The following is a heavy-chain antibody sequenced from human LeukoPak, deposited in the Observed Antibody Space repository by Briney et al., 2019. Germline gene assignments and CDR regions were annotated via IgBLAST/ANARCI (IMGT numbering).Heavy chain of an antibody. V-gene: IGHV3-23*01. D-gene: IGHD2-15*01. J-gene: IGHJ4*02. CDR3: AKVAGYCTGGSCYGALDY. CDR1: VFTFSNYG. CDR2: ISGSGGST. Sequence: PGGSLRLSCAASVFTFSNYGMSWVRQAPGKGLEWVSAISGSGGSTYYADSVKGRFTISRDNSKNTLYLQMNSLRAEDTAVYYCAKVAGYCTGGSCYGALDYWGQGTLVTVSS.